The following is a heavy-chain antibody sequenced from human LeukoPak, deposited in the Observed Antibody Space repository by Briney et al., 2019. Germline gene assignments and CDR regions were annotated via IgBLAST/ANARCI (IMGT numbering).Heavy chain of an antibody. J-gene: IGHJ4*02. D-gene: IGHD3-10*02. CDR2: ISYDGGNT. V-gene: IGHV3-30*18. Sequence: PGGSLRLSCAASGXTFSTSGMHWIRQAPGKGLEWVAVISYDGGNTYYADSVKGRFTISRDNSKNTVFLQMHSLRGDGTAVYYCVKFVRYYFDYWGQGTLVTVSS. CDR1: GXTFSTSG. CDR3: VKFVRYYFDY.